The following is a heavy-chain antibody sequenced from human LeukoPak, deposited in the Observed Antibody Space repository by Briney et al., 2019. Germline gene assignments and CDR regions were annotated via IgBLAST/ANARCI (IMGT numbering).Heavy chain of an antibody. CDR3: AREYSSDWPTRFDY. D-gene: IGHD6-19*01. Sequence: GGSLRLSCAASGFTFSSYWMTWVRQAPGKGLEWVATIKQDGSERYYVDSVKGRFSISRDNARNSLYLQMNSLRAEDTAVYYCAREYSSDWPTRFDYWGQGTLITVSS. V-gene: IGHV3-7*01. CDR1: GFTFSSYW. CDR2: IKQDGSER. J-gene: IGHJ4*02.